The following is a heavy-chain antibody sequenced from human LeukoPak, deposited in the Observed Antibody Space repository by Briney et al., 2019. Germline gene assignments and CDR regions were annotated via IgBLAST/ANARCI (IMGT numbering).Heavy chain of an antibody. CDR3: ARDNTMVRGVIQNWFDP. Sequence: SETLSLTCTVSGGSISSYYWSWTRQPPGKGLEWIGYIYYSGSTNYNPSLKSRVTISVDTSKNQFSLKLSSVTAADTAVYYCARDNTMVRGVIQNWFDPWGQGTLVTVSS. D-gene: IGHD3-10*01. J-gene: IGHJ5*02. V-gene: IGHV4-59*01. CDR2: IYYSGST. CDR1: GGSISSYY.